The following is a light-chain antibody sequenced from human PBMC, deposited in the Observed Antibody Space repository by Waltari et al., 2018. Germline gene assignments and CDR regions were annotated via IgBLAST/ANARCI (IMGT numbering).Light chain of an antibody. V-gene: IGKV4-1*01. CDR3: QQYYSTPPLT. J-gene: IGKJ4*01. Sequence: DIVMTQSLDSLAVSLGERATIHCTSSQSVLYSATNKNYLAWYQQKPGQPPKLLIYWASTRESGVPDRFSGSGSGTDFTLTISSLQAEDVAVYYCQQYYSTPPLTFGGGTKVEIK. CDR2: WAS. CDR1: QSVLYSATNKNY.